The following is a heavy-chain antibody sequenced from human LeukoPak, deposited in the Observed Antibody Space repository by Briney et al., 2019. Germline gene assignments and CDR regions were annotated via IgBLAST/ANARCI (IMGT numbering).Heavy chain of an antibody. CDR1: GFTFSSYA. Sequence: PGGSLRLSCAASGFTFSSYAMSWVRQAPGKGLEWVSAISGSGGSTYYADSVKGRFTISRDNSKNTLYLQMNSLRAEDTAVYYCAKDQLWDYGSGTYYIVWGQETLVTVSS. CDR3: AKDQLWDYGSGTYYIV. V-gene: IGHV3-23*01. D-gene: IGHD3-10*01. J-gene: IGHJ4*02. CDR2: ISGSGGST.